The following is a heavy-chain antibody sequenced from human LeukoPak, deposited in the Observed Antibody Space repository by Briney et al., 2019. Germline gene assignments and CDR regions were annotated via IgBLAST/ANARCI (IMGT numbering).Heavy chain of an antibody. CDR2: IWYDGSNK. CDR1: GFTFSSYG. J-gene: IGHJ4*02. Sequence: PGGSLRLSCAASGFTFSSYGMHWVRQAPGKGLEWVAVIWYDGSNKYYADSVKGRFTISRDNSKNTLYLQMNSLRAEDTAVYYCAKRDHATIVAATDYWGQGTLVTVSS. V-gene: IGHV3-33*06. CDR3: AKRDHATIVAATDY. D-gene: IGHD2-15*01.